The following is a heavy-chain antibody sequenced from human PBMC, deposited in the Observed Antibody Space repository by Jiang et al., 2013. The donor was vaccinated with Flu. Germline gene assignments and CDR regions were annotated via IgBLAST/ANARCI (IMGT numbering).Heavy chain of an antibody. CDR1: GFSLSTSGVG. CDR3: AHLTRVNDYGDYLPYYFDY. J-gene: IGHJ4*02. Sequence: KPTQTLTLTCTFSGFSLSTSGVGVGWIRQPPGKALEWLALIYWDDDKRHSPSLKSRLTITKDTSKNQVVLTMTNMDPVDTATYYCAHLTRVNDYGDYLPYYFDYWGQGTLVTVSS. CDR2: IYWDDDK. V-gene: IGHV2-5*02. D-gene: IGHD4-17*01.